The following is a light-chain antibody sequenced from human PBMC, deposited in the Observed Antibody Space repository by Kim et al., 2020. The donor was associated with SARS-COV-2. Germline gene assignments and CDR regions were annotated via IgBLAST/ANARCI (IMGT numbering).Light chain of an antibody. V-gene: IGLV2-14*01. CDR3: TSYTSSSTVV. Sequence: QSALTQPASVSGSPGQSITISCTGTSSDVGAYNFVSWYQQHPGKAPKLLIYEVSNRPSGVSNRFSGSKSGNTASLTIPGLQAEDEADYYFTSYTSSSTVVFGGGTQLTVL. CDR2: EVS. J-gene: IGLJ2*01. CDR1: SSDVGAYNF.